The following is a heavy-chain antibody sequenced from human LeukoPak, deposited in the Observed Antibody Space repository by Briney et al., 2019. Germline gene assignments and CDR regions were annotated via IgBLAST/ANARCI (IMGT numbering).Heavy chain of an antibody. D-gene: IGHD1-1*01. CDR3: ARFPWRDLDAFDI. Sequence: ASVKVSCKASGGTFSSYAISWVRQAPGQGLEWMGRITPIFGTANYAQKFQGRVTITTDESTSTAYMELSSLRSEDTAVYYCARFPWRDLDAFDIWGQGTMVTVSS. V-gene: IGHV1-69*05. J-gene: IGHJ3*02. CDR1: GGTFSSYA. CDR2: ITPIFGTA.